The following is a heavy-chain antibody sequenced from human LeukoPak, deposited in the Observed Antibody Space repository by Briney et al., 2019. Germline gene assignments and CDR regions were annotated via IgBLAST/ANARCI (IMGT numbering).Heavy chain of an antibody. CDR1: GGSISSSSYY. Sequence: PSETLSLTCTVSGGSISSSSYYWGWIRQPPGKGLEWIGSIYYSGSTYYNPSLKSRVTISVDTSKNQFSLKLSSVTAADTAVYYCARHERGSTNWFDPWGQGTLVTVSS. CDR3: ARHERGSTNWFDP. CDR2: IYYSGST. D-gene: IGHD3-16*01. V-gene: IGHV4-39*01. J-gene: IGHJ5*02.